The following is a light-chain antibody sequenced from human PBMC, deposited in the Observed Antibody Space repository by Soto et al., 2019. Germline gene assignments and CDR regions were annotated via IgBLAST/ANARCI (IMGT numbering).Light chain of an antibody. Sequence: DIQVTQSPSSLSASVGDRVTITCRASQSISSYLNWYQQKPGKAPKLLIYAASSLQSGVPSRFSGSGSGTDFTLTISSLQPEDFATYYCQQSYSTLPITFGQGTLLAIK. V-gene: IGKV1-39*01. CDR1: QSISSY. J-gene: IGKJ5*01. CDR2: AAS. CDR3: QQSYSTLPIT.